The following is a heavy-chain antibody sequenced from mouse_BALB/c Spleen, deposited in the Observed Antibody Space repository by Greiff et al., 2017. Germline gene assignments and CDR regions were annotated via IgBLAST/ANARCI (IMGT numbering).Heavy chain of an antibody. CDR3: ARWVYYGNYDAMDY. CDR1: GYSFTGYF. V-gene: IGHV1-20*02. D-gene: IGHD2-1*01. J-gene: IGHJ4*01. CDR2: INPYNGDT. Sequence: EVQVVESGPELVKPGASVKISCKASGYSFTGYFMNWVMQSHGKSLEWIGRINPYNGDTFYNQKFKGKATLTVDKSSSTAHMELRSLASEDSAVYYCARWVYYGNYDAMDYWGQGTSVTVSS.